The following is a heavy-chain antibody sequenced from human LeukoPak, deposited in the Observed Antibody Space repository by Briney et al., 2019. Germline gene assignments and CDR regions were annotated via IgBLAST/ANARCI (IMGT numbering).Heavy chain of an antibody. CDR3: ARVSFTSAWSFDY. V-gene: IGHV3-48*04. J-gene: IGHJ4*02. D-gene: IGHD6-19*01. CDR2: ISSTSGTI. CDR1: GFSFTSYG. Sequence: GGSLKLSCTDSGFSFTSYGMNWVRQAPGKGLEWVSYISSTSGTIQYADSVNGRFTISRDNAKNSLYLQIDGLRAEDTAVYYCARVSFTSAWSFDYWGPGTLVTVSS.